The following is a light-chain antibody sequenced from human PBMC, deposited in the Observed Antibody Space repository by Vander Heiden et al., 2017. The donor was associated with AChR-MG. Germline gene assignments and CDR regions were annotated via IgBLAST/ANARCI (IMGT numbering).Light chain of an antibody. J-gene: IGKJ2*01. CDR1: QSVSRY. CDR2: DAS. Sequence: EIVLTQSPATLSLSPGERATLSCRASQSVSRYLAWYQQKPGQAPRLLIYDASNRATGIKARFSGSGSGTDFTLTISSREPEDFAVYYCQQRSNGPPGYTFGQGTKLEIK. V-gene: IGKV3-11*01. CDR3: QQRSNGPPGYT.